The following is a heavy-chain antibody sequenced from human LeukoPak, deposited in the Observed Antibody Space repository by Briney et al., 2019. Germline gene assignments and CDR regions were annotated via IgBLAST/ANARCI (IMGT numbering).Heavy chain of an antibody. CDR1: GGSISRYY. Sequence: SETLSLTCAVSGGSISRYYWNWIRQPPGERLEWIGWIHYSGTTAYNPSLESRVTMSVDTSRNHISLKMTSVTAADTATYYCARWGYFDSSTYFVVDYWGQGVLVTV. D-gene: IGHD3-22*01. V-gene: IGHV4-59*01. J-gene: IGHJ4*02. CDR3: ARWGYFDSSTYFVVDY. CDR2: IHYSGTT.